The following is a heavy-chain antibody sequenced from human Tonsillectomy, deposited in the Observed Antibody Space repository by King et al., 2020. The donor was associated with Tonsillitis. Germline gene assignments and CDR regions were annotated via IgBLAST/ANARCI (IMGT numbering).Heavy chain of an antibody. CDR2: IRSKSNGGTT. J-gene: IGHJ4*02. V-gene: IGHV3-49*03. CDR1: GFTFGDSA. CDR3: TRGRRD. Sequence: EVQLVESGGGLVQPGRSLRLSCKASGFTFGDSAMNWFRQSPERGLEWVGFIRSKSNGGTTEIAASVRGRFTISRDDSKSIAYLQMNSLKSKDTAVYYCTRGRRDWGQGTLVTVAS.